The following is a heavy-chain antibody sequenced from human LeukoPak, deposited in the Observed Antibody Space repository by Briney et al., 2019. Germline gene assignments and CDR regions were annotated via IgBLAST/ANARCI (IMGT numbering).Heavy chain of an antibody. V-gene: IGHV3-49*04. Sequence: GGSLRLSCTASGFTFGDYAMSWVRQAPGKGLEWVGFIRSKAYGGTTEYAASVKGRFTISRDDSKSIAYLQMNSLKTEDTAAYYCTRADYVWRSYREFDYWGQGTLVTVSS. CDR3: TRADYVWRSYREFDY. CDR1: GFTFGDYA. D-gene: IGHD3-16*02. J-gene: IGHJ4*02. CDR2: IRSKAYGGTT.